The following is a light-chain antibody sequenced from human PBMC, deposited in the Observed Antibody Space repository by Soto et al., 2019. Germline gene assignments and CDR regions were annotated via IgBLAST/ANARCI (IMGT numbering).Light chain of an antibody. V-gene: IGKV1-5*03. CDR3: QHYNTYSRT. Sequence: DIQMTQSPSTLSASIGDRVTITCRASQSIDSWLAWYQQKPGKAPKLLIYKASSLQTGVPSRFSGSGSGTEFALTISSLQTDDFATYYCQHYNTYSRTFGQGTKVEVK. CDR2: KAS. CDR1: QSIDSW. J-gene: IGKJ1*01.